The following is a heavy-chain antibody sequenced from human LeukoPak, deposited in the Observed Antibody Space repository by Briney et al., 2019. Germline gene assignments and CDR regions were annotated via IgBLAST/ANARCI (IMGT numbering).Heavy chain of an antibody. D-gene: IGHD3-22*01. CDR1: GFTFSKYA. Sequence: GGSLRLSCAASGFTFSKYAMSWVRQAPGKGLEWVSTVNDRGTGTYYADSVKGRFTISRDNSKNTLSLQMNSLRAEDTAVYYCAKKGYYDGSGYYMYYFDHWGQGTLVTVSS. V-gene: IGHV3-23*01. CDR2: VNDRGTGT. CDR3: AKKGYYDGSGYYMYYFDH. J-gene: IGHJ4*02.